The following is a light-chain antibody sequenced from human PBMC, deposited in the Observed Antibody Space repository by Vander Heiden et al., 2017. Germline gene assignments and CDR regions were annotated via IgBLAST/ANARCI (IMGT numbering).Light chain of an antibody. CDR1: QSVSSY. CDR2: DAS. J-gene: IGKJ4*01. Sequence: EIVLTQSPATLSLSPGERATLSCRASQSVSSYLAWYQQKPGQAPRLLIYDASNSSTGIPARFSGSGSGTDFTLTISSREPEDFAVYYCQQRINWPLTFGGGTKVEIK. CDR3: QQRINWPLT. V-gene: IGKV3-11*01.